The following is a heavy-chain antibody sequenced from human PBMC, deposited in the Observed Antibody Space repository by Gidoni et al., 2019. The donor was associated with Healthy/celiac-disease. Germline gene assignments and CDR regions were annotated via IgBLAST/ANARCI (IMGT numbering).Heavy chain of an antibody. CDR2: TIPIFGTA. V-gene: IGHV1-69*01. D-gene: IGHD2-21*01. CDR3: ASLLGDSGY. Sequence: QVQVVQSGAEVKNPGYSVKVSCQASAGTLSSYAISGVRQAPGQGLEWMGGTIPIFGTANDAQKFKGRGTITADESTSTAYRELSSVRAEDTAVYYCASLLGDSGYWGQGTLVTVSS. J-gene: IGHJ4*02. CDR1: AGTLSSYA.